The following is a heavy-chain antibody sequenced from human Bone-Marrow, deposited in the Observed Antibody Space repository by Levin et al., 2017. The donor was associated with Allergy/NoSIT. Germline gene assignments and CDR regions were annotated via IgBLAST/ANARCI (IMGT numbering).Heavy chain of an antibody. CDR2: IYDTGNT. Sequence: SETLSLTCTVSGGSISSDNWSWIRQPPGKGREWIGYIYDTGNTNYNPSLKSRVTLSVDTSKNQFSLKLSSVTPADTAVYYCARFVWGSYRGFDYWGQGTLVTVSS. V-gene: IGHV4-59*01. D-gene: IGHD3-16*02. CDR1: GGSISSDN. CDR3: ARFVWGSYRGFDY. J-gene: IGHJ4*02.